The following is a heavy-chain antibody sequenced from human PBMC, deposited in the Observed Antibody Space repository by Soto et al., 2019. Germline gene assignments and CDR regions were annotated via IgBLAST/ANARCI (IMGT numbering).Heavy chain of an antibody. V-gene: IGHV4-31*03. Sequence: QVQLQESGPGLVKPSQTLSLTCTVSGGSISSGGYYWSWIRQHPGKGLEWIGYIYYSGSTSYNPSLKSRVTIAVDTSKNHFSLKLSSVTAADTVVYYCARSIRYRDAFDIWGQGTMVTVSS. CDR2: IYYSGST. J-gene: IGHJ3*02. D-gene: IGHD4-17*01. CDR3: ARSIRYRDAFDI. CDR1: GGSISSGGYY.